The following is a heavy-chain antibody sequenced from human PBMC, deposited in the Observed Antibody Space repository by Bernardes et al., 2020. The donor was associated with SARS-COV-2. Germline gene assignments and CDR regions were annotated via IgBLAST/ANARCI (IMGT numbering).Heavy chain of an antibody. D-gene: IGHD6-13*01. CDR3: AKDECVVAGGTTYDY. CDR1: GFSFDAYS. Sequence: GGSLRLSCAASGFSFDAYSMRWVRQVPGKGLEWVSGISWNSDTIGYADSVKGRFTISRDHAKNSLYLQMNSLTTEDTALYYCAKDECVVAGGTTYDYWGQGTLVTVSS. J-gene: IGHJ4*02. V-gene: IGHV3-9*01. CDR2: ISWNSDTI.